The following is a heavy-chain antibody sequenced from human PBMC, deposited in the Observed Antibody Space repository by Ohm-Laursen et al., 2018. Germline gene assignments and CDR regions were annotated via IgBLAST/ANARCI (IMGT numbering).Heavy chain of an antibody. CDR1: GFSVSSYD. CDR3: AREDCSSASCKRNFCYGMDV. Sequence: SLRLSCSASGFSVSSYDMNWVRQAPGKGLEWISYISETSSHIYDADSVRGRFTVARDIAKNSLYLQMNSLRAEDTAVYYCAREDCSSASCKRNFCYGMDVWGQGTTVTVSS. D-gene: IGHD2-2*01. CDR2: ISETSSHI. V-gene: IGHV3-21*01. J-gene: IGHJ6*02.